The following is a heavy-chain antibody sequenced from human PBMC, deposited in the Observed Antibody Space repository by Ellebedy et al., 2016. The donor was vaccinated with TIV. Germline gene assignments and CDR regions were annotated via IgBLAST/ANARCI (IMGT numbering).Heavy chain of an antibody. CDR1: GFTFSSYA. J-gene: IGHJ4*02. V-gene: IGHV3-30-3*02. CDR3: AKLSGSYFGFDY. Sequence: GGSLRLXCAASGFTFSSYAMHWVRQAPGKGLEWVAVISYDGSNKYYADSVKGRFTISRDNSKNTLYLQMNSLRAEDTAVYYCAKLSGSYFGFDYWGQGTLLTVSS. CDR2: ISYDGSNK. D-gene: IGHD1-26*01.